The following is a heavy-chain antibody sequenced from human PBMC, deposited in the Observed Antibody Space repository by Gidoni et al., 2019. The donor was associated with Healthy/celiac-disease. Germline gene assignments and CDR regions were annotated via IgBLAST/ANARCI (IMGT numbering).Heavy chain of an antibody. CDR2: ISSSSSYI. V-gene: IGHV3-21*01. CDR3: ARDVTDYGGNWYFQH. CDR1: GFTFSSYS. D-gene: IGHD4-17*01. Sequence: EVQLVESGGGLVKPGGSLRLSCAASGFTFSSYSMNWVRQAPGKGLEWVSSISSSSSYIYYADSVKGRFTISRDNAKNSLYLQMNSLRAEDTAVYYCARDVTDYGGNWYFQHWGQGTLVTVSS. J-gene: IGHJ1*01.